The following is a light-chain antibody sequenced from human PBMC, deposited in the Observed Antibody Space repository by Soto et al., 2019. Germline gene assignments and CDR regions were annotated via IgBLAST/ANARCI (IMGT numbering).Light chain of an antibody. CDR1: QSISSS. Sequence: DIQMTQSPSSLSASVGDRVTITCRASQSISSSLNWYQQKPVKAPKLLIYAASSLQSGVPSRFSGSGSGTDFTLTISSLQPEDFATYDCQQSYSTPLTFGGGTKVEIK. CDR3: QQSYSTPLT. J-gene: IGKJ4*01. CDR2: AAS. V-gene: IGKV1-39*01.